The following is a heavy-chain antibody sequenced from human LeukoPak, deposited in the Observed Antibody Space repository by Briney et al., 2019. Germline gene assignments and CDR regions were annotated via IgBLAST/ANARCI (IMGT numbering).Heavy chain of an antibody. CDR2: ISYDGSNK. CDR1: AFTFSNYG. V-gene: IGHV3-30*18. J-gene: IGHJ4*02. CDR3: AKDEYHRIAANFDY. D-gene: IGHD6-6*01. Sequence: GGSLRLSCAASAFTFSNYGMHWVRQAPGKGLEWVAVISYDGSNKYYADSVKGRFTISRDNSKNTLYLQMNSLRAEDTAVHYCAKDEYHRIAANFDYWGQGTLVTVSS.